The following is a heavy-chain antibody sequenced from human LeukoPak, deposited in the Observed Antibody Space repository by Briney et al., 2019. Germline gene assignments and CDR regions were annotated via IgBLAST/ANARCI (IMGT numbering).Heavy chain of an antibody. CDR1: GFTFSSYA. D-gene: IGHD3-10*01. Sequence: GGSLRLSCAASGFTFSSYAMHWVRQAPGKGLEWVAVISYDGSNKYYADSVKGRFTISRDNSKNTLYLQMNSLRAEDTAVYYCAKAMVRGPYPAFDIWGQGTMVTVSS. V-gene: IGHV3-30-3*01. CDR2: ISYDGSNK. CDR3: AKAMVRGPYPAFDI. J-gene: IGHJ3*02.